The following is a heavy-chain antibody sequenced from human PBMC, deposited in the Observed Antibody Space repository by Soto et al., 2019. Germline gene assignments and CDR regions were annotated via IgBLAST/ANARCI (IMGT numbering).Heavy chain of an antibody. CDR2: ISYDGSNK. D-gene: IGHD6-13*01. CDR1: GFTFSSYA. Sequence: QVQLVESGGGVVQPGRSLRLSCAASGFTFSSYAMHWVRQAPGKGLEWVAVISYDGSNKYYADSVKGRFTISRDNSKNRRYRQMNRLRAEATAVYYCARDHPGYRSSWTYYYYHGMDDWGQGTTVTVSS. CDR3: ARDHPGYRSSWTYYYYHGMDD. V-gene: IGHV3-30-3*01. J-gene: IGHJ6*02.